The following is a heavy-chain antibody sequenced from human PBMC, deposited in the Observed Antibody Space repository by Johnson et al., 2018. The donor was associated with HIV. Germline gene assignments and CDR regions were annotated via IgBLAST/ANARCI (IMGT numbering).Heavy chain of an antibody. CDR1: GFTVSSNY. Sequence: VQLVETGGGVVRPGGSLRLSCAASGFTVSSNYMSWVRQAPGTGLEWVSVIYSGGSKYYAASVKGRFTISRDNAKNTLYLQMNSLRVEDTAVYYCVRSNGRLAAFDIWGQGTMVTVSS. V-gene: IGHV3-53*02. J-gene: IGHJ3*02. CDR3: VRSNGRLAAFDI. CDR2: IYSGGSK. D-gene: IGHD3-9*01.